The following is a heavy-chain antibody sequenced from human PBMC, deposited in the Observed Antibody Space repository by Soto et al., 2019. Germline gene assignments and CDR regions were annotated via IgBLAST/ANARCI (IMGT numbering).Heavy chain of an antibody. J-gene: IGHJ5*02. Sequence: SETLSLTCTVSGGSISSYYWSWIRQPPGKGLEWIGYIYYSGSTNYNPSLKSRVTISVDTSKNQFSLKLSSVTAADTAVYYCARVILPPRGFLEWLLPGWFDPWGQGTLVTVSS. V-gene: IGHV4-59*01. CDR2: IYYSGST. CDR3: ARVILPPRGFLEWLLPGWFDP. CDR1: GGSISSYY. D-gene: IGHD3-3*01.